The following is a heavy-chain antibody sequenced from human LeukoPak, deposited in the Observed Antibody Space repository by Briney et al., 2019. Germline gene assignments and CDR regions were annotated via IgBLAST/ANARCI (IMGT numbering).Heavy chain of an antibody. CDR1: GFTFSSYA. CDR3: TTDYGGNSGAYYYYMGV. V-gene: IGHV3-15*01. CDR2: IKSKTDGGTT. D-gene: IGHD4-23*01. Sequence: GGSLRLSCAASGFTFSSYAMSWVRQAPGKGLEWVGRIKSKTDGGTTDYAAPVKGRFTISRDDSKNTLYLQMNSLKTEDTAVYYCTTDYGGNSGAYYYYMGVWGKGTTVTVSS. J-gene: IGHJ6*03.